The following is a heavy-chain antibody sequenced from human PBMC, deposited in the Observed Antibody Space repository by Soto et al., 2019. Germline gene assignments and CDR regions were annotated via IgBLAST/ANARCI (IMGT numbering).Heavy chain of an antibody. CDR3: ATDRGYSYGPFDP. CDR1: GYTLTELS. Sequence: VASVKVSCKXSGYTLTELSMHWVRQAPGKGLEWMGGFDPEDGETIYAQKFQGRVTMTEDTSTDTAYMELSSLRSEDTAVYYCATDRGYSYGPFDPWGQGTLVTVSS. D-gene: IGHD5-18*01. J-gene: IGHJ5*02. V-gene: IGHV1-24*01. CDR2: FDPEDGET.